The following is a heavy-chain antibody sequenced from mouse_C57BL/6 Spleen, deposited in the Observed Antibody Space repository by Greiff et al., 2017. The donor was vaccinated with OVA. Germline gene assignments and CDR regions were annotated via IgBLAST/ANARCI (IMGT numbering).Heavy chain of an antibody. J-gene: IGHJ4*01. CDR1: GYTFTEYT. CDR2: FYPGSGSI. D-gene: IGHD2-5*01. Sequence: QVQLKQSGAELVKPGASVKLSCKASGYTFTEYTIHWVKQRSGQGLEWIGWFYPGSGSIKYNEKFKDKATLTADKSSSTVYMELSRLTSEDSAVYFCARHEGLYSNYGYAMDYWGQGTSVTVSS. V-gene: IGHV1-62-2*01. CDR3: ARHEGLYSNYGYAMDY.